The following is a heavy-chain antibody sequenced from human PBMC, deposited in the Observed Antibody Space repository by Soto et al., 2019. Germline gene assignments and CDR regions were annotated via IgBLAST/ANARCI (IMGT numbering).Heavy chain of an antibody. CDR1: GFTFSSYA. J-gene: IGHJ6*02. CDR2: ISYDGSNK. D-gene: IGHD3-3*01. Sequence: QVQLVESGGGVVQPGRSLRLSCAASGFTFSSYAMHWVRQAPGKGLEWVAVISYDGSNKYYADSVKGRFTISRDNSKNTLYLQMNSLRAEDTAVYYCARGGYYDFWGGSLYHYGMDVWGQGTTVTVSS. V-gene: IGHV3-30-3*01. CDR3: ARGGYYDFWGGSLYHYGMDV.